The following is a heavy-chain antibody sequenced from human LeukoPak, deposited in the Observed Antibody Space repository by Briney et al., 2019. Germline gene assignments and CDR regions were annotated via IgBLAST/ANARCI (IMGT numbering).Heavy chain of an antibody. D-gene: IGHD3-10*01. Sequence: GGPLRLSCAASGFTFSSYWMSWVRRAPGKGLEWVANIKQDGSEKYYVDSVKGRFTISRDNAKNSLYLQMNSLRAEDTAVYYCARDRAKWFGEPRAFDYWGQGTLVTVSS. V-gene: IGHV3-7*01. CDR3: ARDRAKWFGEPRAFDY. J-gene: IGHJ4*02. CDR2: IKQDGSEK. CDR1: GFTFSSYW.